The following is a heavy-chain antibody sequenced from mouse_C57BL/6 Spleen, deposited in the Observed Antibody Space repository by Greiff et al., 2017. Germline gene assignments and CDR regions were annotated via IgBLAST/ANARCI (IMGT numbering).Heavy chain of an antibody. V-gene: IGHV2-2*01. CDR3: ARGRDGYSYYFDY. CDR1: GFSLTSYG. D-gene: IGHD2-3*01. CDR2: IWSGGST. J-gene: IGHJ2*01. Sequence: QVQLQQSGPGLVQPSQSLSITCTVSGFSLTSYGVHWVRQSPGKGLEWLGVIWSGGSTDYNAAFISRLSISKDNSKSQVFFKMNSLQADDTAIYYCARGRDGYSYYFDYWGQGTTLTVSS.